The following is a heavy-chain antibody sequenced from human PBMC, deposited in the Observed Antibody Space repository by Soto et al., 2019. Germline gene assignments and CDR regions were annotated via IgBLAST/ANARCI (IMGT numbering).Heavy chain of an antibody. J-gene: IGHJ4*02. CDR3: ASIKWLRSVLPVDY. D-gene: IGHD5-12*01. Sequence: QVQLQQWGAGLLKPSETLSLTCVVYGGSFSGYYWTWIRQPPGKGLEWIGEINPSGGTNYNPSLKSRVTKSIDMSKKQLSLTLHSVRPADTAVYYWASIKWLRSVLPVDYWGQGTLVTVSS. V-gene: IGHV4-34*01. CDR2: INPSGGT. CDR1: GGSFSGYY.